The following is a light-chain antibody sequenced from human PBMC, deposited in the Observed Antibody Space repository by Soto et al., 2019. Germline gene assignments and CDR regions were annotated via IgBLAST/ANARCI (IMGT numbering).Light chain of an antibody. V-gene: IGKV1-5*03. Sequence: DIQMTQSPSTLSASVGDRHTITCRASQSISNWLAWYQQKQGKXPNXXIYKASSLESGVPLRFSGSGSGTELTITISSLQPNDFETYYCQQYQSYSRTFGQGTKVDIK. CDR2: KAS. CDR1: QSISNW. J-gene: IGKJ1*01. CDR3: QQYQSYSRT.